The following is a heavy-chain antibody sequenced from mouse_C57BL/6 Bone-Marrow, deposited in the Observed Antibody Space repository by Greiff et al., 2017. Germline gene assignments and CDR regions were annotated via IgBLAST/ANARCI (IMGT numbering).Heavy chain of an antibody. CDR3: ARGFYAFDY. CDR2: INPYNGGT. CDR1: GYTFTDYY. Sequence: VQLQQSGPVLVKPGASVKMSCKASGYTFTDYYMNWVKQSHGKSLEWIGVINPYNGGTSYNQKFKGKATLTVDKSSSTAYMELNSLTSEDSAVYYCARGFYAFDYWGQGTSVTVSS. V-gene: IGHV1-19*01. J-gene: IGHJ4*01.